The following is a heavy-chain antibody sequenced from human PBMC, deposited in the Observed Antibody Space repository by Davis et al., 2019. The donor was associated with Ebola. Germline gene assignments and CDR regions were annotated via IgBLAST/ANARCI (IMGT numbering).Heavy chain of an antibody. CDR1: GGTFSSYT. D-gene: IGHD3-22*01. J-gene: IGHJ4*02. V-gene: IGHV1-69*02. CDR3: ARRDSSGYYYWPFDY. CDR2: IIPILGIA. Sequence: SVKVSCKASGGTFSSYTITWVRQAPGQGLEWMGSIIPILGIADYAQKFQGRVTITADKSTSTASMELSSLRSEDTAVYYCARRDSSGYYYWPFDYWGQGTLVTVSS.